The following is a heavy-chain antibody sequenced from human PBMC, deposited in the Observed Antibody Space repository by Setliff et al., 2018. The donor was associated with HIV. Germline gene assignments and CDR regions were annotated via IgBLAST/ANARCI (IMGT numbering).Heavy chain of an antibody. CDR1: GYIFTNDP. J-gene: IGHJ6*04. V-gene: IGHV7-4-1*02. D-gene: IGHD3-16*02. CDR2: VNTKTGNP. Sequence: GASVKVSCKASGYIFTNDPMNWVRQAPGQGLEWMGWVNTKTGNPTYAQDFTGRFVFSLDTSVNTAYLEISGLKIEDTAVYFCAREFLLGDLSFPANWGKGTTVTVSS. CDR3: AREFLLGDLSFPAN.